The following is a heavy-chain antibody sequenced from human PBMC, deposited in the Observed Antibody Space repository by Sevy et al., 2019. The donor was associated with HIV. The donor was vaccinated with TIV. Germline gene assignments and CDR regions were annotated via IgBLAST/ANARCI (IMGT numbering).Heavy chain of an antibody. V-gene: IGHV3-33*01. CDR2: IWSNGNNR. CDR3: VRERGPFDGFGI. CDR1: GFMFSTYG. J-gene: IGHJ3*02. Sequence: GGSLRLSCAASGFMFSTYGMHWVRQAPGKGLEWVAVIWSNGNNRYYADSVKGRFTFSRDNSQNTLSLQMNSLRAEDTAVYYCVRERGPFDGFGIWGQGTMVTVSS. D-gene: IGHD3-10*01.